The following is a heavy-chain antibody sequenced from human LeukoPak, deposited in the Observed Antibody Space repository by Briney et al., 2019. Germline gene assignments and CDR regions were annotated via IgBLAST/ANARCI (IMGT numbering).Heavy chain of an antibody. CDR1: GGSISSYY. Sequence: SETLSLTCTVSGGSISSYYWSWIRQPPGKGLEWIGYIYYSGSTKYNPSLKSRVTITVDTSKNQFSLKLSSVTAADTAVYYCARDRDYYGSGGRENWFDPWGQGTLVTVSS. V-gene: IGHV4-59*01. D-gene: IGHD3-10*01. J-gene: IGHJ5*02. CDR3: ARDRDYYGSGGRENWFDP. CDR2: IYYSGST.